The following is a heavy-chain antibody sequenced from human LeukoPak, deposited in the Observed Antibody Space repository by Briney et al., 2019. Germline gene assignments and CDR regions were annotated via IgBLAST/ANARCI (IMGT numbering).Heavy chain of an antibody. Sequence: ASVKVSCKASGYTFTSYDINWVRQATGQGLEWMGWTNPNSGNTGYAQKFQGRVTITRNTSISTAYMELSSLRSEDTAVYYCARDSYRTRNYNWFDPWGQGTLVTVSS. J-gene: IGHJ5*02. D-gene: IGHD1-7*01. CDR1: GYTFTSYD. CDR2: TNPNSGNT. V-gene: IGHV1-8*03. CDR3: ARDSYRTRNYNWFDP.